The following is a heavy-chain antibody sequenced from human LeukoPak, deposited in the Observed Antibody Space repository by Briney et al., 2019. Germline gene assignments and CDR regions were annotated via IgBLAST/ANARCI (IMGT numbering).Heavy chain of an antibody. CDR1: GGSFSTYF. D-gene: IGHD3-10*01. CDR2: IFYTGGT. J-gene: IGHJ5*01. Sequence: SETLSLTCTISGGSFSTYFWSWIRQSPEKGLEWLGYIFYTGGTTYNPSLQSRLTISLDTSKNQFSLRLTSVTAADTAVYYCARTGTSGSYSDSWGRGIQVTVSS. V-gene: IGHV4-59*01. CDR3: ARTGTSGSYSDS.